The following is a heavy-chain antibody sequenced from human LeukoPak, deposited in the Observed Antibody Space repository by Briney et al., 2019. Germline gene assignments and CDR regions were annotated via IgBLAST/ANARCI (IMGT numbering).Heavy chain of an antibody. CDR2: ISSSGSTI. V-gene: IGHV3-11*01. CDR1: GFTFSDYY. CDR3: AAEAIRPLYFSFNGADLYYFDY. Sequence: GGSLRLSCAASGFTFSDYYMSWIRQAPGEGLGWVSYISSSGSTIYYADSMKGPFTLSRDNATNSLYMQMNSLRAEYTAVYYCAAEAIRPLYFSFNGADLYYFDYWGQGTLVTVSS. J-gene: IGHJ4*02. D-gene: IGHD4-17*01.